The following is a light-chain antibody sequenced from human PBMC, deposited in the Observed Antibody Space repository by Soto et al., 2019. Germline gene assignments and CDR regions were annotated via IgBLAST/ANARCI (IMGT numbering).Light chain of an antibody. Sequence: EIVLTQSPGTLSLSPGERATLSCRASQSVSSNFLAWYQQKPGLAPRLLMYGASSRATGIPDRFSGSGSGTDFTLTITRLEPEDFAVYFCQQYGTSPVTFGGGTKVDIK. CDR3: QQYGTSPVT. CDR1: QSVSSNF. CDR2: GAS. J-gene: IGKJ4*01. V-gene: IGKV3-20*01.